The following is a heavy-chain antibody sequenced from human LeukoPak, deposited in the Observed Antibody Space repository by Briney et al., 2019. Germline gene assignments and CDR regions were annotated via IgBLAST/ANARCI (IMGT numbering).Heavy chain of an antibody. CDR3: VKSGSYYNEPYYFDY. Sequence: GGSLRLSCSASGFTFSRYTMHWVRQAPGKGLEYVSGISSNGGSAYYADSVKGRFTISRDNSKNTLYLQMSSLRAEDTAVYYCVKSGSYYNEPYYFDYWGQGTLVTVSS. CDR2: ISSNGGSA. D-gene: IGHD3-10*01. J-gene: IGHJ4*02. CDR1: GFTFSRYT. V-gene: IGHV3-64D*06.